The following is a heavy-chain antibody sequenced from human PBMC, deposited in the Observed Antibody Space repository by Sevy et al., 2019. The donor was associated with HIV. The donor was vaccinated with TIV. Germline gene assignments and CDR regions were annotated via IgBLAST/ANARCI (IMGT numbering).Heavy chain of an antibody. CDR3: AREAPLDYYDSSGYFDY. Sequence: SETLSLTCTVSGGSISSYYWSWIRQPPGKGLEWIGYIYYSGSTNHNPSLKSRVTISVDTSKNQFSLKLSSVTAADTAVYYCAREAPLDYYDSSGYFDYWGQGTLVTVSS. J-gene: IGHJ4*02. D-gene: IGHD3-22*01. CDR1: GGSISSYY. V-gene: IGHV4-59*01. CDR2: IYYSGST.